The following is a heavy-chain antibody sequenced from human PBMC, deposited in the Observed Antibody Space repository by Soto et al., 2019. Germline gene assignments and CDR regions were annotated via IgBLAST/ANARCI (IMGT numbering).Heavy chain of an antibody. J-gene: IGHJ6*02. V-gene: IGHV5-51*01. Sequence: GESLKISCKGSGYSFTSYWIGWVRQMPGKGLEWMGIIYPGGSDTRYSPSFQGQVTISADKSISTAYLQWSSLKASDTAMYYCARHKNSGSYGLYYYYGMDVWGQGTTVTVSS. CDR1: GYSFTSYW. D-gene: IGHD1-26*01. CDR2: IYPGGSDT. CDR3: ARHKNSGSYGLYYYYGMDV.